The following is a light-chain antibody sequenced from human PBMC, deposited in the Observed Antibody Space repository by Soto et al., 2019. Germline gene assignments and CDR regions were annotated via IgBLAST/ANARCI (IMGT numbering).Light chain of an antibody. CDR3: QRSGSAPPDI. CDR1: QSLDSTY. Sequence: EVVLTQSPGTLSLSPGERATLSCRASQSLDSTYLAWYQQKPGQSPRLVIYGASRRATGIPDRFSGSGSGTDFTLTIGRLEPEDFGVYYCQRSGSAPPDIFGAGTRLDI. V-gene: IGKV3-20*01. CDR2: GAS. J-gene: IGKJ2*01.